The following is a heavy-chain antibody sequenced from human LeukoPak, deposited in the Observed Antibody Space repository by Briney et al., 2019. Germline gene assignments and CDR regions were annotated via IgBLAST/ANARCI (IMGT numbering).Heavy chain of an antibody. CDR1: GGTFSSYA. J-gene: IGHJ4*02. D-gene: IGHD3-16*01. Sequence: SVKVSCKASGGTFSSYAISWVRQAPGQGLEWMGGIIPIFGKINYAQKFQGRVTITADKSTSTAYMELSSLRSEDTAVYYCAVWANLFDYWGQGTLVTVSS. V-gene: IGHV1-69*06. CDR2: IIPIFGKI. CDR3: AVWANLFDY.